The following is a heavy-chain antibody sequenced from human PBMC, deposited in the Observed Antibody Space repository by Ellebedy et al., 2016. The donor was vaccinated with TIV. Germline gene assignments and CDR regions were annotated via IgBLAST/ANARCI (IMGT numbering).Heavy chain of an antibody. CDR3: VKDSGAAAGGDALAF. V-gene: IGHV3-43*01. Sequence: GESLKISCAASGFTFDDFTMHWVRQSPERGLEWLALISRDARSTHYADFVQGRFSISRDNSKNSVYLQMNSLKTEDDAFYYCVKDSGAAAGGDALAFWGQGAKVTLSS. CDR2: ISRDARST. J-gene: IGHJ3*01. CDR1: GFTFDDFT. D-gene: IGHD2-21*02.